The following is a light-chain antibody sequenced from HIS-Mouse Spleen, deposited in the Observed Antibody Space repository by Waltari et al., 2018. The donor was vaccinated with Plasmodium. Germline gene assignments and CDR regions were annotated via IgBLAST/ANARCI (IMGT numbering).Light chain of an antibody. CDR3: QQYNSYSWT. CDR1: QSISSW. J-gene: IGKJ1*01. V-gene: IGKV1-5*03. CDR2: KAS. Sequence: DIQMNQSPSTLSASVGDRVTITCRARQSISSWLAWYQQKPGKAPTLLIYKASSLESGVPSRFSGSGSGTEFTLTISSLQPDDFATYYCQQYNSYSWTFGQGTKVEIK.